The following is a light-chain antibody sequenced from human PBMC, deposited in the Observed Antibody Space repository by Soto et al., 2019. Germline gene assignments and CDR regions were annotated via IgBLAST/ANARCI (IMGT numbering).Light chain of an antibody. CDR1: QSVSIK. V-gene: IGKV3-15*01. CDR2: DTS. CDR3: QQYNNWPPIT. J-gene: IGKJ5*01. Sequence: EIVLSQSLGTLSLSPGERATLSCLASQSVSIKLAWYQQKPGQAPRLLIYDTSTRATGIPARFSGSGSGTEFTLTISSLQSEDFAVYYCQQYNNWPPITFGQGTRLEIK.